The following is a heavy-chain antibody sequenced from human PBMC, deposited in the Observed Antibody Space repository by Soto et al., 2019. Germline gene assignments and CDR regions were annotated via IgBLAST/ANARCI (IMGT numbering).Heavy chain of an antibody. V-gene: IGHV4-59*08. Sequence: QVQLQESGPGLVKPSETLSLTCTVSGGSISSYYWSWIRQPPGKGLEWIGYIYYSGSTNYNPSLKSRFTISVDTSKNLFSLKLSSVAAADTAVYYCARLSLGIGTQDDYWGQGTLVTVSS. CDR1: GGSISSYY. D-gene: IGHD7-27*01. CDR2: IYYSGST. J-gene: IGHJ4*02. CDR3: ARLSLGIGTQDDY.